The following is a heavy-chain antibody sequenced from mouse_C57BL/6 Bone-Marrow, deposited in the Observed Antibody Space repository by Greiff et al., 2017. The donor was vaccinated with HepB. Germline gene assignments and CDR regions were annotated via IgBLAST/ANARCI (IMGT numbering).Heavy chain of an antibody. J-gene: IGHJ3*01. D-gene: IGHD2-2*01. Sequence: EVQGVESGGGLVQPGGSLKLSCAASGFTFSDYYMYWVRQTPEKRLEWVAYISNGGGSTYYPDTVKGRFTISRDNAKNTLYLQMSRLKSEDTAMYYCAKQGIYYGYAGFAYWGQGTLVTVSA. CDR1: GFTFSDYY. V-gene: IGHV5-12*01. CDR3: AKQGIYYGYAGFAY. CDR2: ISNGGGST.